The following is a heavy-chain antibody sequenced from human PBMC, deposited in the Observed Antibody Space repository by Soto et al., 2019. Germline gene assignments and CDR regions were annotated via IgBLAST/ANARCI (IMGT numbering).Heavy chain of an antibody. V-gene: IGHV3-30-3*01. CDR2: ISYDGSSK. Sequence: QVQLVESGGGVVQPGRSLRLSCAASGFTFSNYGMHWVRQAPGKGLEWGALISYDGSSKDYADSVKGRLTISRDNSKSTLYLQMNSLRVEDTAVYYCARGGYGDSHAEYFQHWGQGTLVTVSS. D-gene: IGHD4-17*01. CDR3: ARGGYGDSHAEYFQH. CDR1: GFTFSNYG. J-gene: IGHJ1*01.